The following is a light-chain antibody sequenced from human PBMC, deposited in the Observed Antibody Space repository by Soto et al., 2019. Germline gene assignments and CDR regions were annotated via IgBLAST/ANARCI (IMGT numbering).Light chain of an antibody. CDR3: QQYNKWPRT. CDR1: QSISSA. V-gene: IGKV3-15*01. J-gene: IGKJ1*01. CDR2: DAS. Sequence: ETVLTQSPPTLSVSPARRVSLXCRASQSISSALAWYQQKPGLPPRLLIYDASTRATGIPARFSGSGSGTDFTLTISSLQSQDFAVYYCQQYNKWPRTFGQGTKVDIK.